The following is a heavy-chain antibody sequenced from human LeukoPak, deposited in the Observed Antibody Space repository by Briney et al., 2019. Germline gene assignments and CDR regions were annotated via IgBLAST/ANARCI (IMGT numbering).Heavy chain of an antibody. J-gene: IGHJ4*02. V-gene: IGHV4-39*01. CDR1: GGSISSSSYY. D-gene: IGHD3-22*01. Sequence: SETLSLTCTVSGGSISSSSYYWGWIRQPPGKGLEWIGRIYYSGSTYYNPSPKSRVTISVDTSKNQDSLKLSSVTAADTAVYYCARRHDSSGYPFDYWGQGTLVTVSS. CDR3: ARRHDSSGYPFDY. CDR2: IYYSGST.